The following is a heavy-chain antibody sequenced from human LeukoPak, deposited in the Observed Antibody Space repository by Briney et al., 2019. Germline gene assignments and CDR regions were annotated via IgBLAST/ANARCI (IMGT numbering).Heavy chain of an antibody. CDR3: VRARGYCSSGSCYYYDY. CDR2: IYPGDSET. CDR1: GYRFSSYW. J-gene: IGHJ4*02. D-gene: IGHD2-15*01. Sequence: GESLKISCKGSGYRFSSYWIGWVRQMPGKGLEWMGIIYPGDSETRYSPSFQGQVTISADKSISTAYLEWSSLKASDTAMYYCVRARGYCSSGSCYYYDYWGQGTLVTVSS. V-gene: IGHV5-51*01.